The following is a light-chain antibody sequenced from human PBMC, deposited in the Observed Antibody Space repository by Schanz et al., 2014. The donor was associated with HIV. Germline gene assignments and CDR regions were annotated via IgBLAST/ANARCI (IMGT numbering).Light chain of an antibody. CDR1: SSNIGAGYD. Sequence: QSVLAQPLSVSGAPGQRVTISCTGSSSNIGAGYDVHWYKQLPETAPKLLMFGNNNRPSGVPDRFSGSKSGTSASLAITGLRSEDEADYYCAAWDDSLNGRVFGGGTKLTVL. V-gene: IGLV1-40*01. CDR2: GNN. J-gene: IGLJ3*02. CDR3: AAWDDSLNGRV.